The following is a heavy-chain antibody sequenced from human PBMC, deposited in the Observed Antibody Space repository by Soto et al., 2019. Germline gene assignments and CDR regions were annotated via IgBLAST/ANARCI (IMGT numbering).Heavy chain of an antibody. CDR1: GYTFTSYG. V-gene: IGHV1-18*04. CDR3: ARDEMSKTYYDFWSGYYRAPNDAFDI. D-gene: IGHD3-3*01. J-gene: IGHJ3*02. CDR2: ISAYNGNT. Sequence: AASVKVSCKASGYTFTSYGISWVRQAPGQGLEWMGWISAYNGNTNYAQKLQGRVIMTTDTSTSTAYMEPRSLRSDDTAVYYCARDEMSKTYYDFWSGYYRAPNDAFDIWGQGTMVTVSS.